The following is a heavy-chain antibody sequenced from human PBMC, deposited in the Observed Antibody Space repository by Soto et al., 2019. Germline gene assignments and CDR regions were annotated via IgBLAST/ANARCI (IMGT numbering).Heavy chain of an antibody. CDR1: GGTFSSYA. V-gene: IGHV1-69*13. CDR2: IIPIFGTA. CDR3: ARLGGADIVVVPAANYYYYGMDV. D-gene: IGHD2-2*01. Sequence: GASVKVSCKASGGTFSSYAISWVRQAPGQGLEWMGGIIPIFGTANYAQKFQGRVTITADESTSTAYMELSSLRSEDTAVYYCARLGGADIVVVPAANYYYYGMDVWGQGTTVTVSS. J-gene: IGHJ6*02.